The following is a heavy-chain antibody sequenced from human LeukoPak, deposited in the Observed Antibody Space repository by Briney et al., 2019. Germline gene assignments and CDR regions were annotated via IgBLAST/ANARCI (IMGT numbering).Heavy chain of an antibody. V-gene: IGHV3-64D*06. D-gene: IGHD1-14*01. CDR2: ISGGGTT. J-gene: IGHJ4*02. CDR3: VRNLPMDY. CDR1: GFTFSSYP. Sequence: PGGSLRLSCSAYGFTFSSYPMHWVRQAPGKGLEYVSSISGGGTTDYADSVRGRFTISRDNSKNTLYLQMSSLSPEDTAVYYCVRNLPMDYWGQGTLVTVSS.